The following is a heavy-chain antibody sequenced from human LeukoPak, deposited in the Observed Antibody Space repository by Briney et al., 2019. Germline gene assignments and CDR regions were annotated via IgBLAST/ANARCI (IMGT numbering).Heavy chain of an antibody. D-gene: IGHD3-10*01. CDR3: ARGLDEDGSGSYYSYYYYGMDV. CDR1: GYTFTSYD. Sequence: ASVKVSCKASGYTFTSYDISWVRQATGQGLEWMGWMNPNSGNTGYAQKFQGRVTMTRNTSISTAYMELSSLRSEDTAVYSCARGLDEDGSGSYYSYYYYGMDVWGQGTTVTVSS. V-gene: IGHV1-8*01. J-gene: IGHJ6*02. CDR2: MNPNSGNT.